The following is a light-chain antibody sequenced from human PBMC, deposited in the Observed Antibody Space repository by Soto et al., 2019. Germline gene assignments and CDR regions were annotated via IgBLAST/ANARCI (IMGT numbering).Light chain of an antibody. CDR1: HSINIY. CDR3: QQYSRYSA. V-gene: IGKV1-5*03. Sequence: DIQMTQSPSTLSGSVGDRVTITCRASHSINIYLAWYRRKPGKAPELLICQASTLEPGVPSRFSGRGSGTEFTLTISRLQPDDFATYYCQQYSRYSAFGQGTKVDI. CDR2: QAS. J-gene: IGKJ2*01.